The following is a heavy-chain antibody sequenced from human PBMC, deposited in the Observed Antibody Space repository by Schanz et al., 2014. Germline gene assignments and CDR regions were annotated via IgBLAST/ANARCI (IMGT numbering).Heavy chain of an antibody. V-gene: IGHV1-46*03. J-gene: IGHJ4*02. CDR2: INPSGGST. D-gene: IGHD2-2*01. CDR3: ARGGFFDSTSFDS. Sequence: QVQLVQSGAEVKKPGASVKVSCKASGYSFTDYAIHWVRQAPGQGLEWMGIINPSGGSTSYAQNFQGRLTVTRDTSTSTVNMELSSLRSEDTAVYYCARGGFFDSTSFDSWGQGTLVTVSS. CDR1: GYSFTDYA.